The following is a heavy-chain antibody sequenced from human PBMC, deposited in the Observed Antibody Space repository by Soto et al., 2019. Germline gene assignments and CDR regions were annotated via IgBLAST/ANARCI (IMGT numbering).Heavy chain of an antibody. D-gene: IGHD3-3*01. Sequence: SETLSLTCTVSGGSISSGGYYWSWIRQHPGKGLEWIGYIYYSGSTYYNPSLKSRVTISVDTSKNQFSLKLSSVTAADTAVYYCARDGDFWSGNIMVVWGKGTTVTVSS. CDR1: GGSISSGGYY. CDR2: IYYSGST. V-gene: IGHV4-31*03. J-gene: IGHJ6*03. CDR3: ARDGDFWSGNIMVV.